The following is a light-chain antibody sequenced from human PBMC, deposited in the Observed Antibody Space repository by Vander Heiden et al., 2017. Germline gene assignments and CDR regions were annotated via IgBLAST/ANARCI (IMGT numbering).Light chain of an antibody. CDR1: QSVSNS. V-gene: IGKV3-11*01. CDR3: QQRGSWPHT. CDR2: EAS. Sequence: EIVLTQSPATLSLSPGERGTLSCRASQSVSNSLAWYQQKPGQAPRLLIYEASKRAIGIPARFSGSGSGTDFTLTIISLEPEDFAIYYCQQRGSWPHTFGGGTKVEIK. J-gene: IGKJ4*01.